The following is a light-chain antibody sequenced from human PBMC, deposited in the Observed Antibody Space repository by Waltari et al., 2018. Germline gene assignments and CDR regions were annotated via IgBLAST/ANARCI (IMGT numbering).Light chain of an antibody. Sequence: QSVLTQPPSASGTPGQRVTIPCFGITSNIGSHYVSWYQHIPGTTPKLLINKYDQRPSGVPDRFSGSVSGTSASLAISGLRSEDEADYYCTAWDDNLSVVFGGGTKLTVL. CDR3: TAWDDNLSVV. CDR1: TSNIGSHY. V-gene: IGLV1-47*01. J-gene: IGLJ3*02. CDR2: KYD.